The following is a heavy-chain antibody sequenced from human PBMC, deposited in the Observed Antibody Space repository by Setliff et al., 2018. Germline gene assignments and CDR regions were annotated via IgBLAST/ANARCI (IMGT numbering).Heavy chain of an antibody. Sequence: PGGSLRLSCAASGLDFKTHWMDWARQAPGKGLAWVANIKEDGSQRNYVDAVRGRFTISRDNSKNTVYLRMNALRAEDTGLYYCARDRGQVTVNNRYGFYYYGMDVWGQGTTVTVSS. V-gene: IGHV3-7*01. D-gene: IGHD3-16*02. CDR1: GLDFKTHW. CDR2: IKEDGSQR. CDR3: ARDRGQVTVNNRYGFYYYGMDV. J-gene: IGHJ6*02.